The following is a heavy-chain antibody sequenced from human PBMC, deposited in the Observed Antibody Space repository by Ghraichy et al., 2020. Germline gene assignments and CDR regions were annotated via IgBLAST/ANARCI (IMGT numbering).Heavy chain of an antibody. CDR3: AKGGVTYSSGFSPFSDFDY. D-gene: IGHD6-19*01. J-gene: IGHJ4*02. Sequence: GGSLRLSCAASGFTFSSYGMHWVRQAPGKGLEWVAVISYDGSNKYYADSVKGRFTISRDNSKNTLYLQMNSLRAEDTAVYYCAKGGVTYSSGFSPFSDFDYWGQGTLVTVSS. CDR2: ISYDGSNK. V-gene: IGHV3-30*18. CDR1: GFTFSSYG.